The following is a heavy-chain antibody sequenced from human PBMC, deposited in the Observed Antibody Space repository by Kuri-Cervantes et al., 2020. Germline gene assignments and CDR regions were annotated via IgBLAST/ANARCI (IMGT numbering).Heavy chain of an antibody. D-gene: IGHD1-14*01. J-gene: IGHJ6*02. Sequence: GGSLRLSCAASGFTFSSYGMHWVRQAPGKGLEWVAVISSDGSNKNYADSVKGRFTISRDNSKNTLCLQMNSLRAEDTAVYYCAKVSLAGSTFHSLATLSGMDVWGQGTTVTVSS. V-gene: IGHV3-30*18. CDR3: AKVSLAGSTFHSLATLSGMDV. CDR2: ISSDGSNK. CDR1: GFTFSSYG.